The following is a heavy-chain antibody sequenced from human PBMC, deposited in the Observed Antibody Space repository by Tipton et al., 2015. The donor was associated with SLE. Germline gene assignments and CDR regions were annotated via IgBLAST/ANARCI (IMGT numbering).Heavy chain of an antibody. CDR2: IQSDGSHK. J-gene: IGHJ3*02. V-gene: IGHV3-30*02. CDR3: ARSSDKVACFDT. CDR1: GFIFSNFD. D-gene: IGHD3-22*01. Sequence: SLRLSCVASGFIFSNFDLHLVRQPPGKVLEWVSFIQSDGSHKDFADSVKGRFSISRDESKSTVLLQMMRLRSEDTAMYYCARSSDKVACFDTWGYGTIITVS.